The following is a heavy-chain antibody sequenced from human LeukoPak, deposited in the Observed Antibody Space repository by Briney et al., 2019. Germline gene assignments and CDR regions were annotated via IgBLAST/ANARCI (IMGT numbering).Heavy chain of an antibody. V-gene: IGHV4-4*02. Sequence: SETLSLTCAVSGGSISSSNWWSWVRQPPGKGLEWIGEIYHSGSTNYNPSLKSRVTISVDTSKNQFSLKLSSVTAADTAVYYCARVRADGYNGLDYFDYWGQGTLVTVSS. CDR1: GGSISSSNW. CDR2: IYHSGST. CDR3: ARVRADGYNGLDYFDY. D-gene: IGHD5-24*01. J-gene: IGHJ4*02.